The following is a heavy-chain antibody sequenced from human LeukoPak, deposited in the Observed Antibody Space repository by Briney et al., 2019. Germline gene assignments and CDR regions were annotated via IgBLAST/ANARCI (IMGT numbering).Heavy chain of an antibody. CDR3: ARLGIAAAAYFDY. D-gene: IGHD6-13*01. CDR2: IYYSGTT. CDR1: GGSMSSHY. V-gene: IGHV4-59*08. Sequence: SETLSLTCTVSGGSMSSHYWSWIRQPPGKGLEWIGYIYYSGTTSYNPSLKSRVTISVDTSKNQFSLKLNSVTAADTAVYYCARLGIAAAAYFDYWGQGNLVTVSS. J-gene: IGHJ4*02.